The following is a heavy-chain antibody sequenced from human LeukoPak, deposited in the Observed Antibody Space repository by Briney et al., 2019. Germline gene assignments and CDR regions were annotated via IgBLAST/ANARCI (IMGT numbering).Heavy chain of an antibody. Sequence: SETLSLTCAVYGGSFSGYYWSWTRQPPGKGLEWIGEINHSGSTNYNPSLKSRVTISVDTSKNQFSLKLSSVTAADTAVYYCARAGRVDTPNYGMDVWGQGTTVTVSS. CDR1: GGSFSGYY. V-gene: IGHV4-34*01. CDR2: INHSGST. CDR3: ARAGRVDTPNYGMDV. D-gene: IGHD5-18*01. J-gene: IGHJ6*02.